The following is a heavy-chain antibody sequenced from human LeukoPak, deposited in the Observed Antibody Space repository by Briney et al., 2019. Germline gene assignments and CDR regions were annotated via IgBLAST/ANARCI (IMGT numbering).Heavy chain of an antibody. CDR3: ARAYYYDSSGYYYSHYFDY. J-gene: IGHJ4*02. CDR1: GGSFSGYY. D-gene: IGHD3-22*01. Sequence: PSETLSLTCAVYGGSFSGYYWSWIRQPPGKGLEWIGEINHSGSTNYNPSLKSRVTISVDTSKNQFSLKLSSVTAADTAVYYCARAYYYDSSGYYYSHYFDYWGQGTLVNGSS. CDR2: INHSGST. V-gene: IGHV4-34*01.